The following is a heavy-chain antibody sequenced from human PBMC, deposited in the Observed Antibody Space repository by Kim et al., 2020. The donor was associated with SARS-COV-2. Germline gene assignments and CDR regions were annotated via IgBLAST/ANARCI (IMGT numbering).Heavy chain of an antibody. V-gene: IGHV3-20*01. D-gene: IGHD2-2*01. CDR3: VRGYAGGPFDL. CDR2: ST. Sequence: STGYADSVKGRFTISRDNAKNSLFLKRNSPRAENTALYHCVRGYAGGPFDLWGQGTLVTVSS. J-gene: IGHJ4*02.